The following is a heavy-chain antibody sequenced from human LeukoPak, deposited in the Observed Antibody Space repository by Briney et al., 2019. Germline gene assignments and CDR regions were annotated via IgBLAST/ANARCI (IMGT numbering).Heavy chain of an antibody. V-gene: IGHV4-39*01. J-gene: IGHJ3*02. CDR1: GGPISRSFYY. CDR2: IYYSDSGKM. CDR3: ARRPPALGAFDI. Sequence: PSETLSLTCTVSGGPISRSFYYWGWIRQSPGKGLEWIGSIYYSDSGKMYYNPSLKSRVTMSADTSKNQFSLRVNSVTAADTAVYYCARRPPALGAFDIWGQGTMVSVSS.